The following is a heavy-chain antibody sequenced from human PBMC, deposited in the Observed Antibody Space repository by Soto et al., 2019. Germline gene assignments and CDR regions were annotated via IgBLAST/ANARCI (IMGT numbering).Heavy chain of an antibody. CDR2: INSDGSNT. Sequence: GGSLRLSCAASGFPFSSSWMHWVRQAPGKGLVWVSLINSDGSNTNYADSVKGRFTISRDNAKNTLYLQMNSLRAEDTAVYYCARDLNTGDILTGYDPNDDWGQGTLVTVSS. D-gene: IGHD3-9*01. CDR3: ARDLNTGDILTGYDPNDD. V-gene: IGHV3-74*01. J-gene: IGHJ4*02. CDR1: GFPFSSSW.